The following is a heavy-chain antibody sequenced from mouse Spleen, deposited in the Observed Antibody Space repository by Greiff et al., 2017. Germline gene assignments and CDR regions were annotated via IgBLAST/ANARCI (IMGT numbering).Heavy chain of an antibody. D-gene: IGHD2-1*01. CDR3: ARHPDYGNFYYYAMDY. J-gene: IGHJ4*01. Sequence: EVQLVESGGGLVKLGGSLKLSCAASGFTFSSYAMSWVRQTPEKRLEWVATISSGGGNTYYPDSVKGRFTISRDNAKNTLYLQMSSLKSEDTAMYYCARHPDYGNFYYYAMDYWGQGTSVTVSS. CDR2: ISSGGGNT. V-gene: IGHV5-9-3*01. CDR1: GFTFSSYA.